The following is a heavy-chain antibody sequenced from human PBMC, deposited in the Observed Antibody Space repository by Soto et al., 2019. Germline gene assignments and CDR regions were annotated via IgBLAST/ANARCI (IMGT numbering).Heavy chain of an antibody. CDR1: GYTFTGHY. CDR2: IGPESGAT. D-gene: IGHD1-26*01. Sequence: GAAVKIFCKASGYTFTGHYIRWVRQDPEQGPEWMGEIGPESGATRYAQRFQGRVTMTRDMSITTVYMELNNLSPDDTAVYYCGRGRSGQIVVFYWGQGTPVTVSS. J-gene: IGHJ4*02. CDR3: GRGRSGQIVVFY. V-gene: IGHV1-2*02.